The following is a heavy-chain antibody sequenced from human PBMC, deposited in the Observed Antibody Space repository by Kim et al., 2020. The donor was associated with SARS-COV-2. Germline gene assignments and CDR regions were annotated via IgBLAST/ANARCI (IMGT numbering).Heavy chain of an antibody. CDR3: AKDGVYREYYGSGSHTPNWFDP. J-gene: IGHJ5*02. CDR2: ISYDGSNK. CDR1: GFTFSSYG. Sequence: GGSLRLSCAVSGFTFSSYGMHWVHQAPGKGLEWVAVISYDGSNKYYADSVKGRFTISRDNSKNTLYLQMNSLRAEDTAVYYCAKDGVYREYYGSGSHTPNWFDPWGQGTLVTVSS. V-gene: IGHV3-30*18. D-gene: IGHD3-10*01.